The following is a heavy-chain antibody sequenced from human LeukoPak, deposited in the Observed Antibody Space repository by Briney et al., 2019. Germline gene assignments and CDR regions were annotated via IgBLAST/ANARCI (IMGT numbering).Heavy chain of an antibody. CDR1: GGSISSYY. D-gene: IGHD3-10*01. CDR3: ARDQGTYGSASIDAFDM. CDR2: IYTSGST. V-gene: IGHV4-4*07. J-gene: IGHJ3*02. Sequence: PSETLSLTCTVSGGSISSYYWSWIRQPAGKGLEWIGRIYTSGSTNYNPSLKSRVTMSVDTSKNQFSLKLSSVTAADTAVYFCARDQGTYGSASIDAFDMWGQGTMVTVSS.